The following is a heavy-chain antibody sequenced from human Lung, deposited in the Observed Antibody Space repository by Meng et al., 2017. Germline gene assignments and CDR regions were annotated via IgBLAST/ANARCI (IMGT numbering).Heavy chain of an antibody. CDR1: GDSMSSSAYY. V-gene: IGHV4-30-4*01. J-gene: IGHJ4*02. CDR3: ARGDTSKEFDY. Sequence: QGQRQESGPGLVKPSQTLSLTCTVTGDSMSSSAYYWSWIRQLPGKGLEWIGYISYSGSTYYSPSLKSRVSISVDTSKKYFSLRLTSVTAADTAVYYCARGDTSKEFDYWGQGTLVTVSS. CDR2: ISYSGST. D-gene: IGHD5-18*01.